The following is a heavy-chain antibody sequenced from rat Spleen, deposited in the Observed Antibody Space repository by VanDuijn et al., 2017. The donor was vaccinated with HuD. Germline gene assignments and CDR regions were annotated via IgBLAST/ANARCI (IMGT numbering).Heavy chain of an antibody. CDR1: GFTFNSYW. D-gene: IGHD1-6*01. Sequence: EVQLVETGGGLVQPGRSLKLSCVASGFTFNSYWMYWIRQAPGKGLEWVSSINTDGGGTYYPDSVRGRFTISRDNAKNTLYLQMNSLRSEDTATYYCAREADKPFHYFDYWGQGVMVTVSS. CDR3: AREADKPFHYFDY. CDR2: INTDGGGT. J-gene: IGHJ2*01. V-gene: IGHV5-58*01.